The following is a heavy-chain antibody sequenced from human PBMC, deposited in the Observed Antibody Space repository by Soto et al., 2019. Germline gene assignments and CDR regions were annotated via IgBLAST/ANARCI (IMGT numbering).Heavy chain of an antibody. Sequence: QVQLVQSGAEVKKPGSSVKVSCKASGGTFSSYAISWVRQAPGQGLEWVGGIIPIFGTANYAQKFQGRVTITADESTSTRDMELSRLRAEDTAVYYCARERADGSSCSSTRCYLCYYGMDVWGQGTTVTVSS. D-gene: IGHD2-2*01. CDR2: IIPIFGTA. J-gene: IGHJ6*02. CDR1: GGTFSSYA. CDR3: ARERADGSSCSSTRCYLCYYGMDV. V-gene: IGHV1-69*01.